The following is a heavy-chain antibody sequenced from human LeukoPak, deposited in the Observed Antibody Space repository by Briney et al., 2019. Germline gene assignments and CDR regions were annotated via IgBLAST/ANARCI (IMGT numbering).Heavy chain of an antibody. CDR1: GGSISSGSYY. J-gene: IGHJ3*02. CDR2: IYTSGST. D-gene: IGHD6-6*01. Sequence: SETLSLTCTVSGGSISSGSYYWSWIRQPAGKGLEWIGRIYTSGSTNYNPSLKSRVTISVDTSKNQFSLKLSSVTAADTAVYYCARGSGLGSIVAFDIWGQGTMVTVSS. CDR3: ARGSGLGSIVAFDI. V-gene: IGHV4-61*02.